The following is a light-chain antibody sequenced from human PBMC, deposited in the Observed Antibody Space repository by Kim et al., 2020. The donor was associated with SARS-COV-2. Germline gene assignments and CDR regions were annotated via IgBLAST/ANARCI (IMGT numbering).Light chain of an antibody. CDR2: GAS. Sequence: EIVMTQSPATLSVSPGERATLSCRASQSVSSNLAWYQQRPGQAPRLLMYGASTRATSIPARFSGSGSGTEFTLTISSLQSEDFAIYFCQHYQSWPYTFGQGTKLEI. CDR3: QHYQSWPYT. V-gene: IGKV3D-15*01. CDR1: QSVSSN. J-gene: IGKJ2*01.